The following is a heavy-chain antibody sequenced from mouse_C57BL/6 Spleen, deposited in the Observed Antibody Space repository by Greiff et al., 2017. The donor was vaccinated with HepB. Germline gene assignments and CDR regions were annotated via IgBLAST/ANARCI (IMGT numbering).Heavy chain of an antibody. V-gene: IGHV1-55*01. J-gene: IGHJ2*01. D-gene: IGHD1-1*01. CDR3: ARSPHYCGSGYYFDY. CDR1: GYTFTSYW. CDR2: IYPGSGST. Sequence: VQLQQSGAELVKPGASVKMSCKASGYTFTSYWITWVKQRPGQGLEWIGDIYPGSGSTNYNEKFKSKATLTVDTSSSTAYMQLSSLTSEDSAVYYCARSPHYCGSGYYFDYWGQGTTLTVSS.